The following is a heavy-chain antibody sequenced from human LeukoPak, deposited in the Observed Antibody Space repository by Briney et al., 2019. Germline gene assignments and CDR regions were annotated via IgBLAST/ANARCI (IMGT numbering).Heavy chain of an antibody. CDR1: GYTFTSYD. CDR3: ARVTGDLRFDY. D-gene: IGHD7-27*01. V-gene: IGHV1-8*01. J-gene: IGHJ4*02. Sequence: ASVKVSCKASGYTFTSYDINWVRQATGQGLEWMGWMNPNSGNTGYAQKFQGRVTMTRDTSTSTVYMELSSLRSEDTAVYYCARVTGDLRFDYWGQGTLVTVSS. CDR2: MNPNSGNT.